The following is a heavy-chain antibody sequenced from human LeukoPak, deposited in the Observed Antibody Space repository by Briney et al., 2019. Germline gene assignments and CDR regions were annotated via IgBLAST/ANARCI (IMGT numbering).Heavy chain of an antibody. CDR1: GGSISSYY. V-gene: IGHV4-59*01. CDR2: IYYSVST. J-gene: IGHJ4*02. D-gene: IGHD5-24*01. Sequence: SETLSLTCTVSGGSISSYYWSWIRQPPGKGLEWIGYIYYSVSTNYNPSLKSRVTISVDTSKNQFSLKLSSVTAADTAVYYCARDYNRVFDYWGQGTLVTVSS. CDR3: ARDYNRVFDY.